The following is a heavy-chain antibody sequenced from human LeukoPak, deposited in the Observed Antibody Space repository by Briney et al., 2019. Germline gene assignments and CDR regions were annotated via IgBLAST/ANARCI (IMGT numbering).Heavy chain of an antibody. CDR3: ARRSGEYYGSGSYYPFDY. V-gene: IGHV5-51*01. CDR1: GSSFTSYW. Sequence: GESLKISCKGSGSSFTSYWIGWVRQMPGKGLEWMGIIYPGDSDTRYSPSFQGQVTISADKSISTAYLQWSSLKASDTAMYYCARRSGEYYGSGSYYPFDYWGQGTLVTVSS. J-gene: IGHJ4*02. D-gene: IGHD3-10*01. CDR2: IYPGDSDT.